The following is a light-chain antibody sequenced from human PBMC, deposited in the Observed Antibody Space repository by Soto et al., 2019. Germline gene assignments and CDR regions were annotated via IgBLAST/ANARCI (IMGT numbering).Light chain of an antibody. V-gene: IGKV1-5*03. Sequence: DIQMTQSPSTLSASVGDRVTITCRASQSISSWLAWYHQKPGKAPKLLIYKASSLESGVPSRFSGCGSGTKFTLTISSLQPDDFATYSCKQYKLSPTFGKGTKVEIK. J-gene: IGKJ1*01. CDR2: KAS. CDR3: KQYKLSPT. CDR1: QSISSW.